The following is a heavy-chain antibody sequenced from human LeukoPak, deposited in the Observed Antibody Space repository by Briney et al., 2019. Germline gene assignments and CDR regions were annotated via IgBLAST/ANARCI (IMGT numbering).Heavy chain of an antibody. CDR2: INHSGST. D-gene: IGHD3-3*01. V-gene: IGHV4-34*01. CDR1: GGSFSGYY. J-gene: IGHJ4*02. CDR3: ARRQGGFLSGYYPKPEYFDY. Sequence: SETLSLTCAVYGGSFSGYYWSWIRQPPGKGLEWIGEINHSGSTNYNPSLKSRVTISVDTSKNQFSLKLSSLTAADTAVYYCARRQGGFLSGYYPKPEYFDYWGQGTMVTVSS.